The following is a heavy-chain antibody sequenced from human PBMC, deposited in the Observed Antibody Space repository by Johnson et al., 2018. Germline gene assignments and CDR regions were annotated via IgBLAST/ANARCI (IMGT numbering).Heavy chain of an antibody. CDR3: ARDSPRIRGAFDI. V-gene: IGHV3-30-3*01. J-gene: IGHJ3*02. D-gene: IGHD2/OR15-2a*01. CDR2: ISSDGSNQ. CDR1: GFFFSSYA. Sequence: QVQLVQSGGGVVQPGRSLRLSCAASGFFFSSYAMHWVRQAPGKGLEWVTVISSDGSNQHYTDSVKGRFTISRDNSKNTLYLQMNSLRAEDTAMYYCARDSPRIRGAFDIGGQGTMVTVSS.